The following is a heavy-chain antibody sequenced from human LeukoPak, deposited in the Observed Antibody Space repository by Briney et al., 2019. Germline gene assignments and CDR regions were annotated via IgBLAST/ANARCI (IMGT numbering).Heavy chain of an antibody. Sequence: ASVKVSCKASGYTFTSYDINWVRQATGQGLEWMGWMNPNSGNTGYAQKFQGRVTMTRNTSISTAYMELSSLTSEDTAVYYCARASLYSGSYTYYYYYMDVWGKGTTVTVSS. CDR3: ARASLYSGSYTYYYYYMDV. V-gene: IGHV1-8*01. CDR1: GYTFTSYD. D-gene: IGHD1-26*01. CDR2: MNPNSGNT. J-gene: IGHJ6*03.